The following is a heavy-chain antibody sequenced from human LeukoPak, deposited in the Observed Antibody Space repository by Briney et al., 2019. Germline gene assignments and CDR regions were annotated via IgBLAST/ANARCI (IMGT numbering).Heavy chain of an antibody. CDR1: GFTVSSNS. CDR2: IYSGTT. V-gene: IGHV3-53*01. Sequence: GGSLRLSCTVSGFTVSSNSMSWVRQAPGKGLEWVSFIYSGTTHYSDSVKGRFTISRHNSKNTLYLQMNSLRAEDTAVYYCARRAGAYSHPYDYWGQGTLVTVSS. CDR3: ARRAGAYSHPYDY. D-gene: IGHD4/OR15-4a*01. J-gene: IGHJ4*02.